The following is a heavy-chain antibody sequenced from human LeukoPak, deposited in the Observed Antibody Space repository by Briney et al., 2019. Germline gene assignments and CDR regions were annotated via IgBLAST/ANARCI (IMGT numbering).Heavy chain of an antibody. Sequence: GGSLRLSCAASGFTFNNYAMSWVRQAPGKGLEWVSAISASGGTTYYADSVKGRFTISRHNSENTLFLQMNSLRAEDTAVYYCAKEPREYCSSTSCPNWFDSWGQGTLVTVSS. V-gene: IGHV3-23*01. D-gene: IGHD2-2*01. CDR3: AKEPREYCSSTSCPNWFDS. CDR2: ISASGGTT. CDR1: GFTFNNYA. J-gene: IGHJ5*01.